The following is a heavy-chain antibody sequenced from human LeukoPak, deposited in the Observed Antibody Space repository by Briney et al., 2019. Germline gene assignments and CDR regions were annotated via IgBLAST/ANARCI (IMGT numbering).Heavy chain of an antibody. CDR3: ARGITMVRGVPNWFDP. CDR2: IYYSGST. Sequence: SETLSLTCIVSGGSISTGSYYWGWIRQPPGKGLEWIGSIYYSGSTNYNPSLKSRVTISVDTSKNQFSLKLSSVTAADTAVYYCARGITMVRGVPNWFDPWGQGTLVTVSS. D-gene: IGHD3-10*01. CDR1: GGSISTGSYY. V-gene: IGHV4-39*07. J-gene: IGHJ5*02.